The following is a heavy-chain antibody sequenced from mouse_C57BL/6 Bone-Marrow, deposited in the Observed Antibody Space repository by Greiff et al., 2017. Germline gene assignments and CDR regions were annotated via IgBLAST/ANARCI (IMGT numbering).Heavy chain of an antibody. CDR3: TTLYDGY. Sequence: EVQLQQSGAELVRPGASVKLSCTASGFNIKDDYMHWVKQRPEQGLEWIGWIDPENGDTEYASKFQGKATITADTSSNTPYLQLSSLTSEDTAVYYCTTLYDGYWGQGTTLTVSS. CDR1: GFNIKDDY. J-gene: IGHJ2*01. V-gene: IGHV14-4*01. CDR2: IDPENGDT. D-gene: IGHD2-3*01.